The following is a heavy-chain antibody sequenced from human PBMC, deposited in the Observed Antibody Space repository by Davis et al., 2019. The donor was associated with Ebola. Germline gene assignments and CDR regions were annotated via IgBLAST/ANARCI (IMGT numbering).Heavy chain of an antibody. J-gene: IGHJ4*02. D-gene: IGHD2-2*01. Sequence: GESLKISCAASGFTVSSNYMSWVRQAPGKGLEWVSVIYSGGSTYYADSVKGRFTISRDNAKNSLYLQMNSLRAEDTAVYYCAKDRVVPAAMVFDYWGQGTLVTVSS. CDR2: IYSGGST. CDR1: GFTVSSNY. V-gene: IGHV3-66*01. CDR3: AKDRVVPAAMVFDY.